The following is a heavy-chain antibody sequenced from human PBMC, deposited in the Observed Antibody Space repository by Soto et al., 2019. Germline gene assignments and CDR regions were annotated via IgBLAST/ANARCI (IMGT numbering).Heavy chain of an antibody. CDR3: TRGSSLDFDF. CDR1: GFTFGDYA. CDR2: IRRNAYGGTT. J-gene: IGHJ4*02. Sequence: GGSLRLSCTTSGFTFGDYALSWVRQAPGKGLEWVGFIRRNAYGGTTDYAASVKGRFTISRHDSKSIAYLQMNSLRTEDTALYYCTRGSSLDFDFWGQGTLVTVSS. D-gene: IGHD3-16*01. V-gene: IGHV3-49*04.